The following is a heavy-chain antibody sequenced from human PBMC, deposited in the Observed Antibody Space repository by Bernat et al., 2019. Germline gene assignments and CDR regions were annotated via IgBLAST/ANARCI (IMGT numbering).Heavy chain of an antibody. D-gene: IGHD3-22*01. CDR3: ARGFTYYYDSSGYSSDAFDI. CDR2: IWYDGSNK. CDR1: GFTFSSYG. J-gene: IGHJ3*02. V-gene: IGHV3-33*01. Sequence: VQLVETGGGLIQPGRSLRLSCAASGFTFSSYGMHWVRQAPGKGLEWVAVIWYDGSNKYYADSVKGRFTISRDNSKNTLYLQMNSLRAEDTAVYYCARGFTYYYDSSGYSSDAFDIWGQGTMVTVSS.